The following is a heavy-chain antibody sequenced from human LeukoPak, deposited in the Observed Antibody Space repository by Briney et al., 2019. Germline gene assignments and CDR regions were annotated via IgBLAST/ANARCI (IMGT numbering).Heavy chain of an antibody. Sequence: SETLSLTCTVSGGSISSYYWSWIRQPPGKGLEWIGYIYYSGSTNYNPSLKSRVTISVDTSKNQFSLKLSSVTAADTAVYYCAREGKYYDFWSGSYAFDIWGQGTMVTVSS. D-gene: IGHD3-3*01. CDR3: AREGKYYDFWSGSYAFDI. CDR1: GGSISSYY. V-gene: IGHV4-59*01. J-gene: IGHJ3*02. CDR2: IYYSGST.